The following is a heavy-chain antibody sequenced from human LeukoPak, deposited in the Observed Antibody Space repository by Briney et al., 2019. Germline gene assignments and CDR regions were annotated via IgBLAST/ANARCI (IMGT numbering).Heavy chain of an antibody. D-gene: IGHD4-17*01. V-gene: IGHV7-4-1*02. CDR2: IKTNTGNP. Sequence: REASVKVSCKASGYTFTSYAMCWVRQAPGQGLEWMGWIKTNTGNPTYAQGFTGRFVFSLDTSVSTAYLQISSLKAEDTAVYYCAREYGDDSKYYYYYYMDVWGQGTLVTVSS. CDR3: AREYGDDSKYYYYYYMDV. CDR1: GYTFTSYA. J-gene: IGHJ6*03.